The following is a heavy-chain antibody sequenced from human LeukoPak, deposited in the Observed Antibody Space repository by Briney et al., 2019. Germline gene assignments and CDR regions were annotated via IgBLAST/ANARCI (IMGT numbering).Heavy chain of an antibody. D-gene: IGHD5-24*01. V-gene: IGHV3-7*04. J-gene: IGHJ3*02. CDR2: IKQDGSEK. Sequence: PGGSLILSCAASGFTFSSYWMSWVRQAPGKGLEWVANIKQDGSEKYYVDSVKGRFTISRDNAKNSLYLQMNSLRAEDTAVYYCARDGYNSWYDAFDIWGQGTMVTVSS. CDR1: GFTFSSYW. CDR3: ARDGYNSWYDAFDI.